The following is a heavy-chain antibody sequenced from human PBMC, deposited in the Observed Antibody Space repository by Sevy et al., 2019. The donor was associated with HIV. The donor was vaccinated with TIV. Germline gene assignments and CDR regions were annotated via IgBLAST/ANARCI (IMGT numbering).Heavy chain of an antibody. CDR3: ARDRLGITISAEWGGGMDV. CDR1: GFILSSYG. Sequence: GGSLRLSCVASGFILSSYGMHWVRQAPGKGLEWVAVIRYDGSNKYYADSVKGRFTISRDNCKNTLYLQMNSLRAEDTAVYYCARDRLGITISAEWGGGMDVWGQGTTVTVSS. D-gene: IGHD3-3*01. CDR2: IRYDGSNK. V-gene: IGHV3-33*01. J-gene: IGHJ6*02.